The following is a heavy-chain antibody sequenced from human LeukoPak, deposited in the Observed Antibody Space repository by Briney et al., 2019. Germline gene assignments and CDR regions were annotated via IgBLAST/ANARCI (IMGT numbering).Heavy chain of an antibody. Sequence: GGFLRLSCAASGFTFSSYGMHWVRQAPGKGLEWVAVIWYDGSNKYYADSVKGRFTISRDNSKNTLYLQMNSLRAEDTAVYYCARELRWLQSYYFDYWGQGTLVTVSS. D-gene: IGHD5-24*01. V-gene: IGHV3-33*08. J-gene: IGHJ4*02. CDR3: ARELRWLQSYYFDY. CDR1: GFTFSSYG. CDR2: IWYDGSNK.